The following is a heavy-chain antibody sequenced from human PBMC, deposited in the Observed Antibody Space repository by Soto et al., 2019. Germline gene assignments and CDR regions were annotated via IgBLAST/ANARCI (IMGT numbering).Heavy chain of an antibody. V-gene: IGHV4-30-4*01. Sequence: QVQLQESGPGLVKPSQTLSLTCTVSGGSISSGDYYWSWIRQPPGKGLEWIGYIYYSGSTYYNPSLKSRVTISVDTSKNQFSLKLSSVTAADTAVYYCARVISDDYGDSLTPDYFDYWGQGTLVTVSS. J-gene: IGHJ4*02. CDR1: GGSISSGDYY. CDR3: ARVISDDYGDSLTPDYFDY. CDR2: IYYSGST. D-gene: IGHD4-17*01.